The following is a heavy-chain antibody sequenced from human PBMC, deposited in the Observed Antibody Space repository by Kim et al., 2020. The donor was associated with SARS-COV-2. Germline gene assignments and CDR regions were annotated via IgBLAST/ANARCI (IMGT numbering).Heavy chain of an antibody. Sequence: YSQKSQCRVTITRDTSASTAYMELSSLRSEDTAVYYCARGGYGPGSPLDYWGQGTLVTVSS. V-gene: IGHV1-3*01. D-gene: IGHD5-12*01. J-gene: IGHJ4*02. CDR3: ARGGYGPGSPLDY.